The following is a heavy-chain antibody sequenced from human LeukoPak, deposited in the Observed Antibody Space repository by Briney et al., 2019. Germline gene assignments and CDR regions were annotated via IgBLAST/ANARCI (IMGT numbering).Heavy chain of an antibody. CDR1: VYTLTELS. CDR2: FDPEDGET. Sequence: GASVKVSCKVSVYTLTELSMHWVRQAPGKGLEGMGGFDPEDGETIYAQKFQGRVTMTEDTSTDTAYMELSSLRSEDTAVYYCATSPDSSGYYYFDYWGQGTLVTVSS. D-gene: IGHD3-22*01. CDR3: ATSPDSSGYYYFDY. V-gene: IGHV1-24*01. J-gene: IGHJ4*02.